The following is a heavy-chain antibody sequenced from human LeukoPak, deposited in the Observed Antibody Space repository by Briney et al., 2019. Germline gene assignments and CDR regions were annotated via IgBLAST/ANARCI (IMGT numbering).Heavy chain of an antibody. CDR3: ARVFSVPPLVVPAANAAFDI. D-gene: IGHD2-2*01. J-gene: IGHJ3*02. V-gene: IGHV4-30-2*01. CDR2: IYHSGST. Sequence: SGTLSLTCAVSGGSISSGGYYWSWIRQPPGKGLEWIGYIYHSGSTYYNPSLKSRVTISVDRSKNQFSLKLSSVTAADTAVYYCARVFSVPPLVVPAANAAFDIWGQGTMVTVSS. CDR1: GGSISSGGYY.